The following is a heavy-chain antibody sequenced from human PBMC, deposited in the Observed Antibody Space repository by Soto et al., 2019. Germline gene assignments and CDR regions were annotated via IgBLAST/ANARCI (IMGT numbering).Heavy chain of an antibody. J-gene: IGHJ4*02. CDR1: GYTFTSYG. D-gene: IGHD2-21*01. CDR3: ARVYCGGDCSLYYFDY. CDR2: ISAYNGNT. V-gene: IGHV1-18*01. Sequence: GASVKVSCKASGYTFTSYGISWVRQAPGQGLEWMGWISAYNGNTNYAQKLQGRVTMTTDTSTSTAYMELRSLRSDDTAVYYCARVYCGGDCSLYYFDYWGQGTLVTVSS.